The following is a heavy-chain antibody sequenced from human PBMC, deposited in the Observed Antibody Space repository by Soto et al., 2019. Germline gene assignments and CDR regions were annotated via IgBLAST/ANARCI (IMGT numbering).Heavy chain of an antibody. CDR1: GASISGRSSYS. D-gene: IGHD3-10*01. J-gene: IGHJ4*02. CDR3: ARLSAVRGVIHY. V-gene: IGHV4-39*02. Sequence: QVQLEESGPGLVKPPETLTLTYTVSGASISGRSSYSWGWIRQPPGKGLEWIGTIYYSGATYYSPSLQGRVSISVDTSKNHFSLMMNSLTAADTAVYFCARLSAVRGVIHYWGQGTLVAVSS. CDR2: IYYSGAT.